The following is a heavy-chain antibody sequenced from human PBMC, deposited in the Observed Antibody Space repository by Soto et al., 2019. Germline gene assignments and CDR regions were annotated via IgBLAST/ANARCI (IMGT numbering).Heavy chain of an antibody. J-gene: IGHJ6*01. CDR2: VSDNGDS. D-gene: IGHD1-1*01. Sequence: QVQLQESGPGLVKPSETLSLTCTVSGGSIAGYNCAWIRQTPGKALEWVGYVSDNGDSGYNPSLKSRVPLSMDTSKSQFSLQMRSVTAADTAVYYWVRHGIGSLHGLVDVWGRGTTVTVSS. CDR1: GGSIAGYN. CDR3: VRHGIGSLHGLVDV. V-gene: IGHV4-59*08.